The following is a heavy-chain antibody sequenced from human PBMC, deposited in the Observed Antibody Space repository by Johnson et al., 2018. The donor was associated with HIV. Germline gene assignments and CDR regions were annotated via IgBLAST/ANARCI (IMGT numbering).Heavy chain of an antibody. Sequence: VQLVESGGGLAQPGGSLRLSCAASGFTISNNYMSWVRQAPGKGLEWVSVIYSGGSTYYADSVKVRFTISRDNSKNTLYLQMNSLRAEDTAVYYCARPRRLFEGHDAFDIWGQGTMATVSS. CDR3: ARPRRLFEGHDAFDI. J-gene: IGHJ3*02. CDR1: GFTISNNY. CDR2: IYSGGST. D-gene: IGHD2-21*01. V-gene: IGHV3-66*02.